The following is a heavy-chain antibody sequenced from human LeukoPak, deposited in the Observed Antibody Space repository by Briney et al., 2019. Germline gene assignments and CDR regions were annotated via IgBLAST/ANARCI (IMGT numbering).Heavy chain of an antibody. Sequence: GGSLRLSCAASGFTFSSYSMNWVRQAPGKGLEWVSSISSSSSYIYYADSVKGRFTISRDNAKNSLYLQMNSLRAEDTAVYYCARDPGLRYFDWFLYYFDYWGQGTLVTVSS. CDR1: GFTFSSYS. D-gene: IGHD3-9*01. V-gene: IGHV3-21*01. J-gene: IGHJ4*02. CDR3: ARDPGLRYFDWFLYYFDY. CDR2: ISSSSSYI.